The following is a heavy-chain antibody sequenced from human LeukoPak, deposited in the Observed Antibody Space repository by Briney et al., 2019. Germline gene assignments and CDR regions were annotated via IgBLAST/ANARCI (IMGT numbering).Heavy chain of an antibody. Sequence: ASVKVSCKASGYTFTGYYMHWVRQAPGQGLEWMGWTNPNSGGTNYAQKFQGRVTMTRDTSISTAYMELSRLRSDDTAVYYCASLAVAGTLYYYGMDVWGQGTTVTVSS. V-gene: IGHV1-2*02. CDR3: ASLAVAGTLYYYGMDV. CDR1: GYTFTGYY. CDR2: TNPNSGGT. D-gene: IGHD6-19*01. J-gene: IGHJ6*02.